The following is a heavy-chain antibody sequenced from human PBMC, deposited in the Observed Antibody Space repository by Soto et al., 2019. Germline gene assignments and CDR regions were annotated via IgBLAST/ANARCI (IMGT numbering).Heavy chain of an antibody. V-gene: IGHV6-1*01. CDR3: ARGFYDSSGSMFSGVTDAFDI. CDR1: GDSVSSNSAA. D-gene: IGHD3-22*01. Sequence: SQTLSLTCAISGDSVSSNSAAWNWIRQSPSRGLEWLGRTYYRSKWYNDYAVSVKSRITINPDTSKNQFSLQLNSVTPEDTAVYYCARGFYDSSGSMFSGVTDAFDIWGQGTMVTVSS. J-gene: IGHJ3*02. CDR2: TYYRSKWYN.